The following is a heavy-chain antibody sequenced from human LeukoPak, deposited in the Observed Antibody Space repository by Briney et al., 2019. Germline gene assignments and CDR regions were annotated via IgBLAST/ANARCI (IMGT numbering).Heavy chain of an antibody. V-gene: IGHV1-2*06. J-gene: IGHJ4*02. CDR1: GYTFTGYY. Sequence: ASVKVSCKASGYTFTGYYMHWVRQAPGQGLEWMGRINPNSGGTNYAQKFQGRVTMTRDTSISTAYMELSRLRSDDTAVYYCARDLSLRLRELSSLTLDYWCQGTLVTVSS. CDR3: ARDLSLRLRELSSLTLDY. D-gene: IGHD3-16*02. CDR2: INPNSGGT.